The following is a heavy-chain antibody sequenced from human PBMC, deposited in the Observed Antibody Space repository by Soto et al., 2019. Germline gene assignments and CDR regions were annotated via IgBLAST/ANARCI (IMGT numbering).Heavy chain of an antibody. J-gene: IGHJ6*02. D-gene: IGHD3-3*01. CDR3: AKDISPYDFWSGYYRNYYYGMDV. CDR2: ISGDGGST. CDR1: GFTFDDYA. Sequence: GGSLRLSCAASGFTFDDYAMHWVCQAPGKGLEWVSLISGDGGSTYYADSVKGRFTISRDNSKNSLYLQMNSLRTEDTALYYCAKDISPYDFWSGYYRNYYYGMDVWGQGTTVTVSS. V-gene: IGHV3-43*02.